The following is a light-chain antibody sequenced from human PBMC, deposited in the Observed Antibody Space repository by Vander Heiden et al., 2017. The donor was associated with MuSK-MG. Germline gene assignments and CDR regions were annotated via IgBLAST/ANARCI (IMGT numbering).Light chain of an antibody. Sequence: EIVLTPSPDPLSFSPGARATLSCRASQSVSSDLAWYQKRPGKAARLIIYDASTRATGIPDRFSGSGYGKDFTLTISSLDPEEFAVYYCQQRNTGHPGLSTFGQGTKVEIK. CDR1: QSVSSD. V-gene: IGKV3-11*01. CDR3: QQRNTGHPGLST. CDR2: DAS. J-gene: IGKJ2*01.